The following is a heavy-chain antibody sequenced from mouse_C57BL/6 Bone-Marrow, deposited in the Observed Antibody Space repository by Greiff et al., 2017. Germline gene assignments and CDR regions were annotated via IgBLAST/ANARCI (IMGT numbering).Heavy chain of an antibody. CDR1: GYTFTSYW. V-gene: IGHV1-69*01. Sequence: VQLQQSGAELVMPGASVKLSCKASGYTFTSYWMHWVKQRPGQGLEWIGEIDPSDSYTNYNQKFKGKSTLTVAKSSSPAYMQLSSLTSEDSAVYYCAREREDSSGYYYAMDYWGQGTSVTVSS. CDR3: AREREDSSGYYYAMDY. CDR2: IDPSDSYT. J-gene: IGHJ4*01. D-gene: IGHD3-2*02.